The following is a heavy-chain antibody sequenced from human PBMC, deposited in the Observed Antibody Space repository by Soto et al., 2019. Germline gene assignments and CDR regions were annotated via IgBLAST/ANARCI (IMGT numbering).Heavy chain of an antibody. CDR2: IYYSGST. J-gene: IGHJ4*02. D-gene: IGHD6-19*01. CDR3: ARQMVSSGWEYYFDY. CDR1: GGSISSSSYY. Sequence: PSETLSLTCTVSGGSISSSSYYWGWIRQPPGKGLEWIGSIYYSGSTYYNPSLKSRVTISVDTSKNQFSLKLSSVTAADTAVYYCARQMVSSGWEYYFDYWGQGTLVTVS. V-gene: IGHV4-39*01.